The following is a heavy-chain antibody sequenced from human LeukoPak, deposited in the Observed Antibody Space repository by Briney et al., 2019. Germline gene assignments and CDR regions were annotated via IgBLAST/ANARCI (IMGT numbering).Heavy chain of an antibody. CDR3: ARGNRGSYDY. V-gene: IGHV3-74*01. CDR1: GFTFSTYW. Sequence: GGSLRLSCAASGFTFSTYWMCWVRQAPGKGLVWVSLMNGDGTTTGYADSVKGRFTISRDNAKNTLYLEMNSLRAEDTAVYYCARGNRGSYDYWGQGTLVTVSS. J-gene: IGHJ4*02. CDR2: MNGDGTTT. D-gene: IGHD3-16*01.